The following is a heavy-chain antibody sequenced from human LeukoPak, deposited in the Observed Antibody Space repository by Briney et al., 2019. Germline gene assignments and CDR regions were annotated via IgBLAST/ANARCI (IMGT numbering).Heavy chain of an antibody. Sequence: SETLSLTCTVSGGSISSYYWSWIRQPPGKGLEWIGYIYYSGSTNYNPSLKSRVTISVDTSENQFSLKLSSVTAADTAVYYCARGMVRGAAMVAEGWFDPRGQGTLVTVSS. CDR2: IYYSGST. CDR3: ARGMVRGAAMVAEGWFDP. CDR1: GGSISSYY. J-gene: IGHJ5*02. D-gene: IGHD5-18*01. V-gene: IGHV4-59*01.